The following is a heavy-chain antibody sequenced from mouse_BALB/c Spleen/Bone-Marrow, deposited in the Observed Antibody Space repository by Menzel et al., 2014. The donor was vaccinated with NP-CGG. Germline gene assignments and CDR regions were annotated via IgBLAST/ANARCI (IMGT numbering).Heavy chain of an antibody. J-gene: IGHJ2*01. CDR1: GYTFTGYT. V-gene: IGHV1-4*02. Sequence: QVQLQQSAAELARPGASVKMSCKASGYTFTGYTMQWVKQRPGQGLEWIGYIDPSNTYTDYNQKFRDKTTLTADKSSSTAYMHLTSLTSEDSAVYYGAREDIITANFDYWGQGTTRTVSS. CDR2: IDPSNTYT. D-gene: IGHD1-1*01. CDR3: AREDIITANFDY.